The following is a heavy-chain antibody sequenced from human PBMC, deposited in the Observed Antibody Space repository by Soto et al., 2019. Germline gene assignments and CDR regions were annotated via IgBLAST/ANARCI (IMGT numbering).Heavy chain of an antibody. Sequence: SETLSLTCAVYGGSFSGYYWSWIRQPPGKGLEWIGEINHSGSTNYNPSLKSRVTISVDTSKNQFSLKLSSVTAADTAVYYCARARIVVVPAATYNWFDPWGQGTLVIVSS. J-gene: IGHJ5*02. CDR2: INHSGST. D-gene: IGHD2-2*01. CDR3: ARARIVVVPAATYNWFDP. V-gene: IGHV4-34*01. CDR1: GGSFSGYY.